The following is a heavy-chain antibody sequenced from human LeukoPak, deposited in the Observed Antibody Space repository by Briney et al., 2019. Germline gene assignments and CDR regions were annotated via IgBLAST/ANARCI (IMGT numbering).Heavy chain of an antibody. CDR1: GGSFSGYY. CDR2: INHSGST. CDR3: ARSAQLTRDLDY. D-gene: IGHD3-10*01. Sequence: SETLSLTCAVYGGSFSGYYWSWIRQPPGKGLEWIGEINHSGSTNYNPSLKSRVTISVDTSKNQFSLKLSSMTAADTAVYYCARSAQLTRDLDYWGQGTLVTVSS. V-gene: IGHV4-34*01. J-gene: IGHJ4*02.